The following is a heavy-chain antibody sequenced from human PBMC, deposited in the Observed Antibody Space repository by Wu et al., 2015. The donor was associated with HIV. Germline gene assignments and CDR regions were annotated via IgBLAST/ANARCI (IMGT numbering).Heavy chain of an antibody. D-gene: IGHD3-10*01. CDR1: GGTFSSYA. J-gene: IGHJ5*02. V-gene: IGHV1-69*01. CDR3: ARGPMVRGVIINWFDP. Sequence: QVQLVQSGAEVKKPGASVKVSCKASGGTFSSYAISWVRQAPGQGLEWMGGIIPIFGTANYAQKFQGRVTITTDESTSTAYMELSSLRSEDTAVYYCARGPMVRGVIINWFDPWGRREPVGHRLL. CDR2: IIPIFGTA.